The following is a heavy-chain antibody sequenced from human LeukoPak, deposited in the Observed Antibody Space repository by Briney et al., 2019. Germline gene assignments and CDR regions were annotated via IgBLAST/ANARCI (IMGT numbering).Heavy chain of an antibody. CDR3: ARGNDYYYYMDV. J-gene: IGHJ6*03. V-gene: IGHV4-59*01. CDR1: GGSIGSYY. Sequence: SETLCLTCTVSGGSIGSYYGSWIRQPPGEGLEWIVYIFYSGSTNYNPSLKSRVTISVDTSKNQFSLKLNSVTAADTAVYYCARGNDYYYYMDVWGKGTTVTVSS. CDR2: IFYSGST. D-gene: IGHD1-1*01.